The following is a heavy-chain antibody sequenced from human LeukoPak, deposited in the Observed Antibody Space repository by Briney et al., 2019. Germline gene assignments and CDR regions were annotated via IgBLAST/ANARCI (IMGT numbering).Heavy chain of an antibody. CDR1: GYSFTSYW. V-gene: IGHV5-51*01. J-gene: IGHJ3*02. CDR3: ARRGAVAGTHIMGAFDI. D-gene: IGHD6-19*01. CDR2: IYPGDSDT. Sequence: GESLKISCKGSGYSFTSYWIGWVRQMPGKGLEWMGIIYPGDSDTRYSPSFQGQVTISADKSISTAYLQWSSLKASDTAMYYCARRGAVAGTHIMGAFDIWGQGTMVTVSS.